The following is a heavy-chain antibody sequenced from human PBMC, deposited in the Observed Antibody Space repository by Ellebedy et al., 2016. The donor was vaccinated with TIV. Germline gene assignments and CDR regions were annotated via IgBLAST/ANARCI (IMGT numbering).Heavy chain of an antibody. CDR2: INGDGSST. CDR3: AAVQYWEAAFDI. V-gene: IGHV3-74*01. D-gene: IGHD2-8*02. J-gene: IGHJ3*02. CDR1: GFTFSGYW. Sequence: GESLKISCAASGFTFSGYWMHWVRQVPGKGLVWVSRINGDGSSTAYADSVKGRFTISRDNAKNTRYLQMNSLRAEDTAVYYCAAVQYWEAAFDIWGQGTMVTVSS.